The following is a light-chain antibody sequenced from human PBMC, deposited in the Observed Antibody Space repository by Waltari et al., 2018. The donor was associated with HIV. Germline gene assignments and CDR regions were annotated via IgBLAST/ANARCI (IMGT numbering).Light chain of an antibody. J-gene: IGLJ2*01. Sequence: QSALTQPASVSGSPGQSITISCTGTNSDIGSYTYVSWYQQHPGKAPKLIIFEVNSRASGVSNRFSGSKSGNTASLTISGLQGEDEADYYCASYTARASLGVFGGGTKLTVL. CDR1: NSDIGSYTY. V-gene: IGLV2-14*01. CDR3: ASYTARASLGV. CDR2: EVN.